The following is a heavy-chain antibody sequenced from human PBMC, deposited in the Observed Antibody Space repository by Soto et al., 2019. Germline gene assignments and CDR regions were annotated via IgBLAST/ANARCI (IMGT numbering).Heavy chain of an antibody. D-gene: IGHD1-26*01. CDR1: GVTVSSYR. CDR3: SRVGGSTWH. J-gene: IGHJ4*02. Sequence: GGSLRLCCAASGVTVSSYRMHWVRQAPGKGLVWVSRINGDGSSTNYADFVKGRFTISRDNAKNTLYLQMNSLRVEDTAVYYCSRVGGSTWHWGQGTLVTVSS. CDR2: INGDGSST. V-gene: IGHV3-74*01.